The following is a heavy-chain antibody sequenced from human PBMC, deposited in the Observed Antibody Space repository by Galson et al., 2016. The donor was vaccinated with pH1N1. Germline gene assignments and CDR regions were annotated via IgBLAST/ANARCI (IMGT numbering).Heavy chain of an antibody. CDR2: INQDGCKK. CDR1: GFTFSTYW. J-gene: IGHJ4*02. D-gene: IGHD2-15*01. Sequence: SLRLSCAASGFTFSTYWMHWVRQAPGRGLEWVANINQDGCKKYYVDSVKGRFTISRDNGKTSLYLQMNSVRAEDTAVYYCVRAVGSGEAYWGQGTLVTVSS. CDR3: VRAVGSGEAY. V-gene: IGHV3-7*01.